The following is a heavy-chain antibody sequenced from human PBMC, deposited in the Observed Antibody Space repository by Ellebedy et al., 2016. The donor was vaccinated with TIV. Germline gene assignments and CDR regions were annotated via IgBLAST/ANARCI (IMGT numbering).Heavy chain of an antibody. CDR2: IYQDGSKQ. J-gene: IGHJ5*02. D-gene: IGHD4-17*01. Sequence: GESLKISCVASGFSFRSYWMSWVRQAPGKGLEWVANIYQDGSKQYYVDSVKGRFTISRDNANKSLFLQMNSLRVEDTAVYYCARRGSYGDYAVQINSWFDPWGQGTLVTVSS. CDR3: ARRGSYGDYAVQINSWFDP. CDR1: GFSFRSYW. V-gene: IGHV3-7*01.